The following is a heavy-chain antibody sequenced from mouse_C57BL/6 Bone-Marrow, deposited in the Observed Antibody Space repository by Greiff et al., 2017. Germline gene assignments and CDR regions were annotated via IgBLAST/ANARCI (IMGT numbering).Heavy chain of an antibody. V-gene: IGHV1-59*01. J-gene: IGHJ3*01. CDR3: ARRGYGSSHLAY. CDR2: IDPSDSYT. CDR1: GYTFTSYW. D-gene: IGHD1-1*01. Sequence: QVHVKQPGAELVRPGTSVKLSCKASGYTFTSYWMHWVKQRPGQGLEWIGVIDPSDSYTNYNQKFKGKATLTVDTSSSTAYMQLSSLTSEDSAVYYCARRGYGSSHLAYWGQGTLVTVSA.